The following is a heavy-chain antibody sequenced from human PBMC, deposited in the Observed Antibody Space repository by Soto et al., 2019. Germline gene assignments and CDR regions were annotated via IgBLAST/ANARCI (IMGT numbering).Heavy chain of an antibody. V-gene: IGHV4-4*07. Sequence: SETLSLTCTVSGGSISSYYWSWIRQPAGKGLEWSGRIYTRGSTNYNPSLKSRVTMSVDTSTDQFSLKLSSVTAADTAVYYRARASIVGATSWFDPWGQGTLVTVSS. D-gene: IGHD1-26*01. CDR2: IYTRGST. J-gene: IGHJ5*02. CDR1: GGSISSYY. CDR3: ARASIVGATSWFDP.